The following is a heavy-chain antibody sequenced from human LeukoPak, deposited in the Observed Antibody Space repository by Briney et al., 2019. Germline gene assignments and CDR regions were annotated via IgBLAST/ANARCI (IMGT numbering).Heavy chain of an antibody. CDR1: GGTFSSYA. D-gene: IGHD3-9*01. V-gene: IGHV1-69*13. Sequence: SVKVSCKASGGTFSSYAISWVRQAPGQGLEWMGGIIPIFGTANYAQKFQGRVTITADESTSTAYMELNSLRPEDTAVYYCARGPDYDILADYFDYWGQGTLVTVSS. J-gene: IGHJ4*02. CDR2: IIPIFGTA. CDR3: ARGPDYDILADYFDY.